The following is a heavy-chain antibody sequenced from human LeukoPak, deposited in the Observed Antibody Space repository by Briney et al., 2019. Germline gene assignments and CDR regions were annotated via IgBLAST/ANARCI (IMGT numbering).Heavy chain of an antibody. D-gene: IGHD2-15*01. V-gene: IGHV1-2*02. CDR3: AREGTQVVVAFSAAFDP. CDR2: INPNSGGT. Sequence: ASVKVSCKASGYTFTGYYMHWVRQAPRQGLEWMGWINPNSGGTNYAQKFQGRVTMTRDTSISTAYMELSRLRSDDTAVYYCAREGTQVVVAFSAAFDPWGQGTLVTVSS. J-gene: IGHJ5*02. CDR1: GYTFTGYY.